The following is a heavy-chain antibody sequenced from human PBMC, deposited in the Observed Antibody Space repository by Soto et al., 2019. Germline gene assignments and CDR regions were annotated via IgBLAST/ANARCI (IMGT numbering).Heavy chain of an antibody. CDR3: AHKGSGLYPLDY. J-gene: IGHJ4*02. CDR1: GFSLDTSGVG. V-gene: IGHV2-5*02. Sequence: QITLKESGPTLVKPTQTLTLTCTFSGFSLDTSGVGVGWIRQPPGKALEWVAVIYWDDYKHFSPSLESRHTITKDTSKNLVVLTMTDMDPVDTATYYCAHKGSGLYPLDYWGQGTLVTVSS. CDR2: IYWDDYK. D-gene: IGHD3-10*01.